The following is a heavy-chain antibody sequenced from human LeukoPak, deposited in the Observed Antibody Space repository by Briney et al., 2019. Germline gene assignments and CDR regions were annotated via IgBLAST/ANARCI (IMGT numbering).Heavy chain of an antibody. Sequence: GGSLRLSCAASGFTVSSNYMSWVRQAPGKGLEWVSAISGSGGSTYYADSVKGRFTISRDNSKNTPYLQMNSLRAEDTAVYYCAKGRRYYGSGSYLDYWGQGTLVTVSS. CDR2: ISGSGGST. D-gene: IGHD3-10*01. CDR3: AKGRRYYGSGSYLDY. J-gene: IGHJ4*02. V-gene: IGHV3-23*01. CDR1: GFTVSSNY.